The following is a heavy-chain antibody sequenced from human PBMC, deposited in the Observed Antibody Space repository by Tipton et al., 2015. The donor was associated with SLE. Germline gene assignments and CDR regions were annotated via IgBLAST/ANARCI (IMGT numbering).Heavy chain of an antibody. CDR3: ASYSGWYGSYDYYYYMDV. Sequence: TLSLTCAVYGGSFSGYYWSWIHQPPGKGLEWIGEINHSGSTNYNPSLKSRVTISVDTSKNQFSLKLSSVTAADTAVYYCASYSGWYGSYDYYYYMDVWGKGTTVTVSS. CDR2: INHSGST. J-gene: IGHJ6*03. CDR1: GGSFSGYY. V-gene: IGHV4-34*01. D-gene: IGHD6-19*01.